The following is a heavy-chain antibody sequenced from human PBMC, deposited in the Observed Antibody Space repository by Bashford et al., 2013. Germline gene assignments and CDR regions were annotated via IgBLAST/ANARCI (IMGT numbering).Heavy chain of an antibody. J-gene: IGHJ4*02. Sequence: GGSLRLSCVASGFIFTDFWMHWVRQVPGKGLEWVSRINGGGTITNYADSVKGRFTISRDNARNTLNLEMNRLRVEDTAVYFCAKSDMGMFKFDQWGQGTLVTVSS. CDR2: INGGGTIT. CDR3: AKSDMGMFKFDQ. CDR1: GFIFTDFW. V-gene: IGHV3-74*01. D-gene: IGHD3-10*02.